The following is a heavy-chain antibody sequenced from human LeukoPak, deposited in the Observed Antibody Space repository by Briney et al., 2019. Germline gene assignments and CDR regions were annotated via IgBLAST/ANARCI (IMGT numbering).Heavy chain of an antibody. Sequence: SETLSLTCSVSGVSISRSYWNWIRQSPGKGLEWIARIYKDGSTIYNPSLESRVTISIDTSRNQFTLQLTSVTAADTAVYYCARRVTEGVPVNEGNWFDPWGQGTLVTVSS. CDR3: ARRVTEGVPVNEGNWFDP. CDR1: GVSISRSY. V-gene: IGHV4-59*08. CDR2: IYKDGST. D-gene: IGHD2-2*01. J-gene: IGHJ5*02.